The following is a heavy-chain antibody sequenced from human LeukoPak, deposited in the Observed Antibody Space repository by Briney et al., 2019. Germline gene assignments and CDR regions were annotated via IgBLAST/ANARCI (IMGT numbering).Heavy chain of an antibody. Sequence: GGSLRLSCAASGFTFSSYGMSWVRQAPGKGLEWVSAISGSGGSTYYADSVKGRFTISRDNSKNTLYLQMNSLRAEDTAVYYCAKGHRYSSGWYEGYDAFDIWGQGTMVTVSS. J-gene: IGHJ3*02. V-gene: IGHV3-23*01. CDR3: AKGHRYSSGWYEGYDAFDI. CDR2: ISGSGGST. CDR1: GFTFSSYG. D-gene: IGHD6-19*01.